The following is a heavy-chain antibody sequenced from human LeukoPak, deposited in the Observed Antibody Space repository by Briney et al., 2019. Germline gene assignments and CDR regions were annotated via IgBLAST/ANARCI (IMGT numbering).Heavy chain of an antibody. CDR1: GFTFSTYA. CDR2: ISGSGGST. J-gene: IGHJ4*02. D-gene: IGHD6-13*01. CDR3: AKALEQETVIALDS. V-gene: IGHV3-23*01. Sequence: AGGSLRLSCAASGFTFSTYAMSWVRQAPGKGLEWVSAISGSGGSTYYADSVKGRFTISRDNSKNMLYLQMNSLRAEDTSIYFCAKALEQETVIALDSWGQGTLVTVSS.